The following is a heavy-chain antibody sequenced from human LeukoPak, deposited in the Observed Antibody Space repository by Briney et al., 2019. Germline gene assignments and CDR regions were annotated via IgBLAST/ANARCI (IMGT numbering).Heavy chain of an antibody. CDR1: GYTFTSSW. D-gene: IGHD2-15*01. CDR3: ARRYCSGGTCYFDY. CDR2: IYPADSDT. V-gene: IGHV5-51*01. J-gene: IGHJ4*02. Sequence: GESLKISCQVSGYTFTSSWIGWLRQMPGKGLEWMGIIYPADSDTRYKPSFEGQVTISADKSISTAYLQWSSLKASDTAMYYCARRYCSGGTCYFDYWGQGTLVTVSS.